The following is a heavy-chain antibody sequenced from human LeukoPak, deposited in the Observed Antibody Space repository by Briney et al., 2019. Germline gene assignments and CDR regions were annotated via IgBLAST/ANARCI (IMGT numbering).Heavy chain of an antibody. V-gene: IGHV3-23*01. CDR3: AKDVYLGIVVVPAALDY. CDR2: ISGSGGST. CDR1: GFTFSSYA. D-gene: IGHD2-2*03. J-gene: IGHJ4*02. Sequence: GGSLRLSCAASGFTFSSYAMSWVRQAPGKGLEWVSAISGSGGSTYYADSVKGRFTISRDNSKNTLYLQMNSLRAEDTAVYYCAKDVYLGIVVVPAALDYWGQGTLVTVSS.